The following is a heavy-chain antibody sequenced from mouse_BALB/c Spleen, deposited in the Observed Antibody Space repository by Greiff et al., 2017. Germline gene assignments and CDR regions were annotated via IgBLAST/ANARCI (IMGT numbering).Heavy chain of an antibody. CDR2: ISSGGST. V-gene: IGHV5-6-5*01. J-gene: IGHJ2*01. D-gene: IGHD1-2*01. CDR3: ARGFGYDDYYFDY. CDR1: GFTFSSYA. Sequence: EVKVVESGGGLVKPGGSLKLSCAASGFTFSSYAMSWVRQTPEKRLEWVASISSGGSTYYPDSVKGRFTISRDNARNILYLQMSSLRSEDTAMYYCARGFGYDDYYFDYWGQGTTHTVSS.